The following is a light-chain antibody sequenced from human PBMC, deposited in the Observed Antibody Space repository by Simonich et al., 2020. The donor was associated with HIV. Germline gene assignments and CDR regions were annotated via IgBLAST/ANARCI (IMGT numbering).Light chain of an antibody. V-gene: IGKV1-33*01. J-gene: IGKJ1*01. CDR1: QDINNY. CDR3: QQYDNLPWT. Sequence: DIQMTQSPSSLSASVGDRVTLPCQASQDINNYLNWYQQKPGKAPNLLIYGASKLETGVPSRFSGGGSGTDFTFTISSLQPEDIGTYYCQQYDNLPWTFGQGTKVEIK. CDR2: GAS.